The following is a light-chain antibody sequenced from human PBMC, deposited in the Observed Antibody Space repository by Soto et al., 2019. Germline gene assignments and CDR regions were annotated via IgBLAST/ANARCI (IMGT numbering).Light chain of an antibody. CDR1: GSSIGTNT. V-gene: IGLV1-44*01. CDR2: GNN. J-gene: IGLJ2*01. Sequence: QSVLTQPPSASGTHGQRVTISCSGSGSSIGTNTVNWYRQLPGTAPKLLIYGNNQRPSGVPDRFSGSKSGTSASLALSGLQSEDEAEYYCAAWDGSLNNVLFGGGTKLTVL. CDR3: AAWDGSLNNVL.